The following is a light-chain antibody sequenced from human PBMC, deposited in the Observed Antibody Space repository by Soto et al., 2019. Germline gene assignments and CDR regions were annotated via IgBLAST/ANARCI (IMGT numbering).Light chain of an antibody. V-gene: IGKV1-39*01. J-gene: IGKJ2*01. CDR2: GAS. Sequence: DIQMTQSPYSLSASVVDRVTITCRASQSISSNLNWYQQKPGKAPKLLIYGASSLQGGVPSRFSANGSGTDYTLITSTLQTEDFATYYEQQSYSTPRTFGQGTELEIK. CDR3: QQSYSTPRT. CDR1: QSISSN.